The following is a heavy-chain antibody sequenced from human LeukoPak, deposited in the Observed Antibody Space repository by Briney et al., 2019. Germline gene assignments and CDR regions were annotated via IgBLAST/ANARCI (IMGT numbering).Heavy chain of an antibody. D-gene: IGHD6-19*01. CDR3: ARAYSSGWTAGYYYYMDV. Sequence: GGSLRLSCAASGFTFSSFAMSWVRQTPGKGMEWVSAISSSGGSSNYADSVKGRFTISRDNSKNTLYLQMNSLRAEDTAVYYCARAYSSGWTAGYYYYMDVWGKGTTVTISS. CDR2: ISSSGGSS. CDR1: GFTFSSFA. V-gene: IGHV3-23*01. J-gene: IGHJ6*03.